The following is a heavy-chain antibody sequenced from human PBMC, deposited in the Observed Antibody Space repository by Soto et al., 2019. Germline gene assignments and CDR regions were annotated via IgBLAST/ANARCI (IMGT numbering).Heavy chain of an antibody. CDR3: GKGGRQWLVTSDFNY. CDR2: VSHDGRNT. V-gene: IGHV3-30*18. D-gene: IGHD6-19*01. J-gene: IGHJ4*02. Sequence: VQLVESGGGVVQPGRSLRLSCAASGFTFSDYAMHWVRQAPGKGLEWVAVVSHDGRNTHYADSVKGRFTISRDSSKNTVALEMTSLRAEDTAVYYCGKGGRQWLVTSDFNYWGQGALVTVSS. CDR1: GFTFSDYA.